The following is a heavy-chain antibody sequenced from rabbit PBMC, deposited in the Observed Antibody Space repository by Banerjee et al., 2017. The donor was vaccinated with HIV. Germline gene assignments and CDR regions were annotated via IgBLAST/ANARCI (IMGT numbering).Heavy chain of an antibody. CDR1: GFSFSSYYY. Sequence: QEQLVESGGDLVKPGASLTLTCTASGFSFSSYYYMYWVRQAPGKGLEWIGCIWIGGGSTYYASWAKGRFTISKTSSTTVTLQMASLTAADTATYFCARPYTGAAGYGYDLWGQGTLVTVS. CDR2: IWIGGGST. D-gene: IGHD6-1*01. CDR3: ARPYTGAAGYGYDL. J-gene: IGHJ4*01. V-gene: IGHV1S45*01.